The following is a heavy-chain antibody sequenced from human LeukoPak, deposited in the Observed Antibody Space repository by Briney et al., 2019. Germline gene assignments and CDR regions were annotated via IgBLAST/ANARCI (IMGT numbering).Heavy chain of an antibody. CDR2: IKQDGSEK. J-gene: IGHJ6*03. D-gene: IGHD2-2*01. CDR1: GFTFSHYW. Sequence: PGGSLRLSCAASGFTFSHYWMSWVRQAPGRGLEWVANIKQDGSEKYYVDSMKGRFTISRDNAKNSLYLQMNSLRAEDTAVYYCARAPYCSSTSCFYYYYYMDVWGKGTTVTVSS. CDR3: ARAPYCSSTSCFYYYYYMDV. V-gene: IGHV3-7*01.